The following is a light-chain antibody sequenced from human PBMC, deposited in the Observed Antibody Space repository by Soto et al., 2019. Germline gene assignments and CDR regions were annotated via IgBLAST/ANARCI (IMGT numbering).Light chain of an antibody. CDR2: EVN. CDR1: SGDIGAYNY. J-gene: IGLJ3*02. CDR3: GAHAGSNTWV. V-gene: IGLV2-8*01. Sequence: SVLTQSPSASASPGQSVTISCTGSSGDIGAYNYVSWYQQHPGKAPKLIIYEVNKRPSGVPDRFSGSKSGITASLTVSGLQADDAADYYCGAHAGSNTWVFGGGTKVTVL.